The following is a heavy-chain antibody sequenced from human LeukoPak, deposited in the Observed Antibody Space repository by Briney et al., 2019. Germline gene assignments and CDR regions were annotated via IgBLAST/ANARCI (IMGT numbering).Heavy chain of an antibody. Sequence: GGSLRLSCAASGFIFSSHWMNWVRQAPGKGLEWVANIKQDGSEKYCVDSVKGRFTISRDNAKKSLYLQMNSLRAEDTAVYYCAGSRVPGAVDIWGQGTMVTVSS. CDR1: GFIFSSHW. J-gene: IGHJ3*02. CDR3: AGSRVPGAVDI. V-gene: IGHV3-7*05. D-gene: IGHD2-15*01. CDR2: IKQDGSEK.